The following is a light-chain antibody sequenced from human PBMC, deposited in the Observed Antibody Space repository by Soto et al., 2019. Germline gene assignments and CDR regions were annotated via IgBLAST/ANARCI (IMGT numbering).Light chain of an antibody. V-gene: IGKV3-15*01. CDR1: QSVSNN. CDR3: QQHGGTLWT. Sequence: EIVITQSPATLSVSSGERGTLSCRGSQSVSNNLAWYQQKPGQARRLLIYGASTRATGIPARFSGSAYGTDFTLTISSLETEDFAVYYCQQHGGTLWTFGKGTKVDIK. J-gene: IGKJ1*01. CDR2: GAS.